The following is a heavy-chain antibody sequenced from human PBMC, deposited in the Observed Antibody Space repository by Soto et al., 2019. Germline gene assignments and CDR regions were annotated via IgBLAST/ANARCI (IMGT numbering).Heavy chain of an antibody. D-gene: IGHD2-8*01. Sequence: GGSLRLSCAASGFTFSSYSMNWVRQAPGQGLEWVSSISSTGSSIFYADSVKGRFAISRDNAQDSLSLQMNSLRAEDTAVYYCARVLRGVYGENILYYFDYWGQGTPVTVSS. CDR1: GFTFSSYS. CDR3: ARVLRGVYGENILYYFDY. CDR2: ISSTGSSI. V-gene: IGHV3-21*01. J-gene: IGHJ4*02.